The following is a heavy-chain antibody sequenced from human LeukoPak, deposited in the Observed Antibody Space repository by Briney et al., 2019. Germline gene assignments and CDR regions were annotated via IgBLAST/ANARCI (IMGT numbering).Heavy chain of an antibody. Sequence: PSETLSLTCTVSGGSISSYYWSWIRQPPGKGLEWIGYIYYSGSTNYNPSLKSRVTISVDTSKNQFSLKLSSVTAADTAVYYCARAYGGAFDIWGQGTMVTVSS. J-gene: IGHJ3*02. CDR2: IYYSGST. CDR1: GGSISSYY. D-gene: IGHD3-16*01. CDR3: ARAYGGAFDI. V-gene: IGHV4-59*01.